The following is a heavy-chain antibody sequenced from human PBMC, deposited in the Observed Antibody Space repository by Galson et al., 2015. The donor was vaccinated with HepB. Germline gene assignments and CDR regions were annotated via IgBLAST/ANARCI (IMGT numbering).Heavy chain of an antibody. CDR2: IIPIFGTA. D-gene: IGHD4-17*01. CDR3: ARSPTTVTGHYYYGMDV. Sequence: SVKVSCKASGGTFSSYAISWVRQAPGQGLEWMGGIIPIFGTANYAQKFQGRVTITADESTSTAYMELSSLRSEDTAVYYCARSPTTVTGHYYYGMDVWGQGTTVTVSS. V-gene: IGHV1-69*13. J-gene: IGHJ6*02. CDR1: GGTFSSYA.